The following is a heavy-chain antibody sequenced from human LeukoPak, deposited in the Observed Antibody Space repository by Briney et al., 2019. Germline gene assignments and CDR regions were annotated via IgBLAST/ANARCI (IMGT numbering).Heavy chain of an antibody. CDR2: ISGSGGST. D-gene: IGHD3-10*01. CDR1: GFTFSTYA. V-gene: IGHV3-23*01. CDR3: ARVRGYDY. J-gene: IGHJ4*02. Sequence: GGSLRLSCAASGFTFSTYAMSLVRQAPGKGLEWVSGISGSGGSTYYADSVKGRFTIFRDNSKNTPYLQMNSLRAEDTAVYYCARVRGYDYWGQGTLVTVSS.